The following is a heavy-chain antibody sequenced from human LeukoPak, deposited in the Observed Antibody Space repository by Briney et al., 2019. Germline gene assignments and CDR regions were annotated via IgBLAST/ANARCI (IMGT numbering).Heavy chain of an antibody. CDR2: SSGSGRRT. D-gene: IGHD3-22*01. J-gene: IGHJ4*02. V-gene: IGHV3-23*01. Sequence: ASVKVSCKASGGTFISCAISWVGQPPRKGLERVSASSGSGRRTYYADSVQDRLIISRDNSYNTQYVLKKSLVAEATAVDYCVKGVGSGSYYSFDYWGQGTLVTVSS. CDR3: VKGVGSGSYYSFDY. CDR1: GGTFISCA.